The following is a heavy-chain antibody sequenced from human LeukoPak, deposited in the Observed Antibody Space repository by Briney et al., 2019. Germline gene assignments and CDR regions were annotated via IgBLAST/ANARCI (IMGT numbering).Heavy chain of an antibody. J-gene: IGHJ4*02. V-gene: IGHV4-59*06. CDR2: IYYSGST. Sequence: SETLSLTCTVSGGSISSYYWSWIRQPPGKGLEWIGYIYYSGSTYYNPSLKSRVTISVDTSKNQFSLKLSSVTAADTAVYYCARAKRYYDSSGYFPDSDYWGQGTLVTVSS. CDR3: ARAKRYYDSSGYFPDSDY. CDR1: GGSISSYY. D-gene: IGHD3-22*01.